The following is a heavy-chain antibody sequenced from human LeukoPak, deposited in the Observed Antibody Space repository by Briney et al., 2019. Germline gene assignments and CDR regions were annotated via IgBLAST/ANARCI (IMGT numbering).Heavy chain of an antibody. CDR2: IYSGGST. D-gene: IGHD5-18*01. CDR1: GFTVSSNY. CDR3: AKEAGYNYAPLDF. V-gene: IGHV3-53*01. J-gene: IGHJ4*02. Sequence: GGSLRLSCAASGFTVSSNYMSWVRQAPGKGLEWVPVIYSGGSTYYADSVKGRFTISRDNSKNTLYLQMNSLREEDTAVYYCAKEAGYNYAPLDFWGQGTLVTVSS.